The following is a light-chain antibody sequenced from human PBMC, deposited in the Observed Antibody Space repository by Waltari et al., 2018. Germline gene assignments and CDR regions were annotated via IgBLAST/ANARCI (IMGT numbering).Light chain of an antibody. CDR2: WAS. CDR3: QQYYYTPLVA. V-gene: IGKV4-1*01. Sequence: DIVVTQSLDSLAVSLGERATINCKSSQSVLDSSNNKNYLAWYQQKLGQHPKLLIYWASSRESGVPYRFIGIGSVTDFTLSIISLQAEDVAVYYCQQYYYTPLVAFSQGTKLRI. CDR1: QSVLDSSNNKNY. J-gene: IGKJ2*01.